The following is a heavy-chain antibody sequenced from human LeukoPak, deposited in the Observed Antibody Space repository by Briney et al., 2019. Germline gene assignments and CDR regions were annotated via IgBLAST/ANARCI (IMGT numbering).Heavy chain of an antibody. J-gene: IGHJ4*02. V-gene: IGHV3-53*01. CDR2: TYSGGST. D-gene: IGHD3-22*01. Sequence: GGSLRLSCAASGFTVSSNYMSWVRQAPGKGLEWVSVTYSGGSTYYADSVKGRFTISRDNSKNTLYLQMNSLRAEDTAVYYCARDGYDSSGYDDYWGQGTLVTVSS. CDR3: ARDGYDSSGYDDY. CDR1: GFTVSSNY.